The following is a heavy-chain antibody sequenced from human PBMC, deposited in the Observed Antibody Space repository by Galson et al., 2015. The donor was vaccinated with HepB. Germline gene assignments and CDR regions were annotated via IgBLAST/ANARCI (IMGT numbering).Heavy chain of an antibody. V-gene: IGHV3-21*01. Sequence: SLRLSCAASGFTFSSYSMNWVRQAPGKGLEWVSFISSSPSDIDYADSVKGRFTISRDNAQKSLFLQMNSLRVEDTAVYYCARVGIFDDFDFWGQGTMVTVSS. CDR2: ISSSPSDI. CDR1: GFTFSSYS. CDR3: ARVGIFDDFDF. D-gene: IGHD3-10*01. J-gene: IGHJ3*01.